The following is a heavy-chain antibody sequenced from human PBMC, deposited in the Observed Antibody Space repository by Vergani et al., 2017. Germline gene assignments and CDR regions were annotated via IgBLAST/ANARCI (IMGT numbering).Heavy chain of an antibody. D-gene: IGHD2-15*01. CDR2: INHSGST. V-gene: IGHV4-34*01. CDR3: ARRRQLLPYKWFDP. J-gene: IGHJ5*02. CDR1: GGSFSGYY. Sequence: QVQLQQWGAGLLKPSETLSLTCAVYGGSFSGYYWSWIRQPPGKGLEWIGEINHSGSTNYNPSLKSRVTISVDTSKNQFSLKLSSVTAADTAVYYCARRRQLLPYKWFDPWGQGTLVIVSS.